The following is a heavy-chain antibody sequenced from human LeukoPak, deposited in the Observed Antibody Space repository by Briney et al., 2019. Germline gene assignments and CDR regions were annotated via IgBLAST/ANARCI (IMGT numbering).Heavy chain of an antibody. CDR2: INSDGSDT. V-gene: IGHV3-74*01. CDR1: GFTFSTYW. J-gene: IGHJ4*02. D-gene: IGHD4-17*01. CDR3: ARGTFGDFN. Sequence: PGGSQRLSCAASGFTFSTYWMHWVRQAPGKGLVWVSRINSDGSDTTYADSVKGRFTISRDNAKNTVYLQMNSLRAEDTAVYYCARGTFGDFNWGPGTLVSVSS.